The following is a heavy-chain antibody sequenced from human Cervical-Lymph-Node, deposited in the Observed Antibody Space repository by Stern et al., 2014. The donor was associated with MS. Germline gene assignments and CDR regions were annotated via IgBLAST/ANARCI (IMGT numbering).Heavy chain of an antibody. V-gene: IGHV1-69*06. Sequence: MQLVESGAEVKKPGSSVKVSCKTSGDTFRNYAISWVRQAPGQGLDWMGGIVPIFGTATYAHNFRGRLTLTADKATNTVYMTLTSLRFEDTAKYFCARENSSSAHPFDNWGQGTLVTVSS. CDR1: GDTFRNYA. CDR2: IVPIFGTA. CDR3: ARENSSSAHPFDN. D-gene: IGHD6-6*01. J-gene: IGHJ4*02.